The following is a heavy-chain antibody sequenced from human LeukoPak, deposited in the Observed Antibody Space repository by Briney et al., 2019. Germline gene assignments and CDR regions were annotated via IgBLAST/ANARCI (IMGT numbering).Heavy chain of an antibody. Sequence: PGGSLRLSCAASGFTFSSYGMHWVRQAPGKGLEWVAFIRYDGSNKYYADSVKGRFTISRDNSKNTLYLHMNSLRAEDTAVYYCAKEAYSGRLRSFDYWGQGTLVTVSS. J-gene: IGHJ4*02. CDR1: GFTFSSYG. CDR2: IRYDGSNK. CDR3: AKEAYSGRLRSFDY. V-gene: IGHV3-30*02. D-gene: IGHD1-26*01.